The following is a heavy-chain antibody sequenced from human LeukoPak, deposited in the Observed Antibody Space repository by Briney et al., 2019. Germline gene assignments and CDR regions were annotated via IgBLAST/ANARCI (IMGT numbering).Heavy chain of an antibody. Sequence: PSETLSLTCTVSYYSISTGYFWGWVRQPPGKGLEWIGSIYQSGSTYYNPSLESRVTISVDTSKNQSSLSLSSVTAADTAVYFCARDRVGIRPYYMDVWGKGTTVTVSS. CDR2: IYQSGST. CDR1: YYSISTGYF. J-gene: IGHJ6*03. V-gene: IGHV4-38-2*02. CDR3: ARDRVGIRPYYMDV. D-gene: IGHD1-26*01.